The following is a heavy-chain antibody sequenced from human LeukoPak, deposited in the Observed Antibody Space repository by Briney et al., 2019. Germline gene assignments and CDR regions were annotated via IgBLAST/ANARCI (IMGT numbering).Heavy chain of an antibody. Sequence: VSVSVSCKASGYTFTGYYMHWVRQAPGQGLEWMGWINPTSGGTNYAQKFQGRVTMTRDTSISTAYMELSGLRSDDTAVYYCARDFANYGGKADYWGEGTLLPVSS. CDR2: INPTSGGT. V-gene: IGHV1-2*02. CDR1: GYTFTGYY. CDR3: ARDFANYGGKADY. J-gene: IGHJ4*02. D-gene: IGHD4-23*01.